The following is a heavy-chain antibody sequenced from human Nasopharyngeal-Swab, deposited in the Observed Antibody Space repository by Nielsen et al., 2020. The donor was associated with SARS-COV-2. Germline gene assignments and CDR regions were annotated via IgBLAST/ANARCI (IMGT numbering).Heavy chain of an antibody. D-gene: IGHD6-13*01. V-gene: IGHV4-39*01. CDR2: LYYNGHT. CDR3: VRSSSWYYFDY. Sequence: SETLSLTCTVSGDSIAYSTFYWGWIRQPPGKGLEWIGNLYYNGHTYQNPSLKSRLTISVDKSKNQFSLQLSSVTAADTAVYYCVRSSSWYYFDYWAQGTQVTVSA. CDR1: GDSIAYSTFY. J-gene: IGHJ4*02.